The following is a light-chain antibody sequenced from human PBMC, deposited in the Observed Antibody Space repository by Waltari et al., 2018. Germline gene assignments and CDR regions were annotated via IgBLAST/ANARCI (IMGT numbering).Light chain of an antibody. CDR3: ATGDDSLGGPL. CDR1: SSNIGSNS. J-gene: IGLJ7*01. V-gene: IGLV1-36*01. Sequence: QSVLTQFPSVSEAARKSVTISCSGSSSNIGSNSISWYQQFPGTAPRLLIYYNVQRASGSSDRFTGSKSGTSASLAIIGLQTEDEADYYCATGDDSLGGPLFGGGTRLTVL. CDR2: YNV.